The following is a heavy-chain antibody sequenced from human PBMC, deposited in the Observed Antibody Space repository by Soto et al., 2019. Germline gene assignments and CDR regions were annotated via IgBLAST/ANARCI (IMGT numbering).Heavy chain of an antibody. D-gene: IGHD2-2*01. CDR1: GYTFTSYD. CDR3: ASYGAMSPDAFDI. V-gene: IGHV1-8*01. Sequence: ASVKVSCKASGYTFTSYDINWVRQATGQGLEWMGWMNPNSGNTGYAQKFQGRVTMTRNTSISTAYMELSSLRSEDTAVYYCASYGAMSPDAFDIWGQGTMVTVSS. J-gene: IGHJ3*02. CDR2: MNPNSGNT.